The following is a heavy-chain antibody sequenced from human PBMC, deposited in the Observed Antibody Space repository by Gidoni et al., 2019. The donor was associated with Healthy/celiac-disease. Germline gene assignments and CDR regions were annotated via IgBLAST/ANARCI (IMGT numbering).Heavy chain of an antibody. CDR3: AKDILVSSGWYRGGGYYYYGMDV. J-gene: IGHJ6*02. CDR1: GFTFDDYA. Sequence: EVQLVESGGGLVQPGRSLRLSCAASGFTFDDYAMHWVRQAPGKGLEWVSGIRWNSGSIGYADSVKGRFTISRDNAKNSLYLKMNSLRAEDTALYYCAKDILVSSGWYRGGGYYYYGMDVWGQGTTVTVSS. CDR2: IRWNSGSI. D-gene: IGHD6-19*01. V-gene: IGHV3-9*01.